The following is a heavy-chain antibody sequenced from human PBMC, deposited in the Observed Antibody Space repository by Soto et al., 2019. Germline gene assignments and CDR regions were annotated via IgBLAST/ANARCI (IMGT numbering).Heavy chain of an antibody. CDR2: IYHSGST. V-gene: IGHV4-30-2*01. CDR1: GGSISSGGYS. Sequence: QLQMQESGSGLVKPSQSLSLTCAVSGGSISSGGYSWSWIRQPPGKGLEWIGYIYHSGSTYYNPSLKSRITISIDRSKNQLSLKLSSVTAADTAVYYCARGMTTVTTLDYWGQGTLVTVSS. D-gene: IGHD4-4*01. J-gene: IGHJ4*02. CDR3: ARGMTTVTTLDY.